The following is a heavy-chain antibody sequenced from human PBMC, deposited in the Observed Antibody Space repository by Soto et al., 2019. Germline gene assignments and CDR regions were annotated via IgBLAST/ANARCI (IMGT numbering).Heavy chain of an antibody. J-gene: IGHJ6*03. CDR2: IDPSDSYT. Sequence: GESLKISCKGSGYSFTSYWISWVRQMPGKGLEWMGRIDPSDSYTNYSPSFQGHVTISDDKSISTAYLRWSSLKASDTAMYYCARHPPYGDSYYYYMDVWGKGTTVTVSS. CDR1: GYSFTSYW. D-gene: IGHD4-17*01. V-gene: IGHV5-10-1*01. CDR3: ARHPPYGDSYYYYMDV.